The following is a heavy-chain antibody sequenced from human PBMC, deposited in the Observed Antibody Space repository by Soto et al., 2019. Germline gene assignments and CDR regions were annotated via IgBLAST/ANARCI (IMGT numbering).Heavy chain of an antibody. CDR1: GGSISSSNW. V-gene: IGHV4-4*02. Sequence: QVQLQESGPGLVKPSGTLSLTCGVSGGSISSSNWWSWVRQPPGKGLEWIGEIHHSGISKYNPSLQSRLTISLAKAKNPFSLQLTSVTAADAAVYYCARACLNGICYTQGLDLWCQGPLVLVSS. CDR2: IHHSGIS. D-gene: IGHD2-8*01. J-gene: IGHJ4*02. CDR3: ARACLNGICYTQGLDL.